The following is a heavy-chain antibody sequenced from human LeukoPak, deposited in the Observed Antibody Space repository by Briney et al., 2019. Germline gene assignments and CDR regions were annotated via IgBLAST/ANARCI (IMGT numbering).Heavy chain of an antibody. CDR3: ARESMIVGDDAFDI. D-gene: IGHD1-26*01. Sequence: GGSLRLSCAASGFTFSTYDMHWVRQATGKGLELVSAISTAGDTYYPGSVKGRFTISRENAKNSLYLQMNSLRAGDTAVYYCARESMIVGDDAFDIWGQGTMVTVSS. J-gene: IGHJ3*02. V-gene: IGHV3-13*04. CDR2: ISTAGDT. CDR1: GFTFSTYD.